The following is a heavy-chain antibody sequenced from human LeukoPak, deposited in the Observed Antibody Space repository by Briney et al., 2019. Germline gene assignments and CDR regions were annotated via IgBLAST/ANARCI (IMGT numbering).Heavy chain of an antibody. J-gene: IGHJ4*02. D-gene: IGHD3-16*01. CDR1: GGSVSSDRFY. V-gene: IGHV4-61*01. CDR3: AGGRFFAGGAFYFDS. Sequence: SETLSLTCTVSGGSVSSDRFYWSWIRQPPGRALEWIGYVYYTGSTNYNPSLKSRVSISVDTSKNQFSLKLSSVTAADTAVYYCAGGRFFAGGAFYFDSWGQGTLVTVSP. CDR2: VYYTGST.